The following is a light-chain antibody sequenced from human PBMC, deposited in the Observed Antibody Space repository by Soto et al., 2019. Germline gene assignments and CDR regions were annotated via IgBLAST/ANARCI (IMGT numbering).Light chain of an antibody. CDR2: GAS. CDR1: QSVNSN. CDR3: QQYNNWWT. V-gene: IGKV3-15*01. J-gene: IGKJ1*01. Sequence: EIVMTQSPATLSVSPGERATLSCRASQSVNSNLAWYQQKPGQAPRLLISGASTRATGTTARFSGSGSETEFTLTISSLQSEDFAVYYCQQYNNWWTFGQGTKVEMK.